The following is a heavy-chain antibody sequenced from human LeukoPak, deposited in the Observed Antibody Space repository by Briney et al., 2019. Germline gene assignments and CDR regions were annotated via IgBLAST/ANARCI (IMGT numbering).Heavy chain of an antibody. D-gene: IGHD6-13*01. V-gene: IGHV4-39*07. CDR2: IYYSGST. CDR3: ARTTEAHSWRTRYSDYYMDV. J-gene: IGHJ6*03. Sequence: SETLSLTCTVSGGSISSSSYYWGWIRQPPGKGLEWIGSIYYSGSTYYDPSLKSRVTISVDTSKNQFSLKLSSVTAADTAVYYCARTTEAHSWRTRYSDYYMDVWGKGTTVTVSS. CDR1: GGSISSSSYY.